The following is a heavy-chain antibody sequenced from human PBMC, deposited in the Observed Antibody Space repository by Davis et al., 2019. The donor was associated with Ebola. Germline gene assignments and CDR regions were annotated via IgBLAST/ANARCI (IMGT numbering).Heavy chain of an antibody. CDR2: ISSNGGST. V-gene: IGHV3-64*04. J-gene: IGHJ1*01. CDR3: ARDDQKIVVVPAAMGYFQH. Sequence: GESLKISCSASGFTFSSYAMHWVRQAPRKGLEYVSAISSNGGSTYYADSVKGRFTISRDNSKNTLYLQMNSLRAEDTAVYYCARDDQKIVVVPAAMGYFQHWGQGTLVTVSS. D-gene: IGHD2-2*01. CDR1: GFTFSSYA.